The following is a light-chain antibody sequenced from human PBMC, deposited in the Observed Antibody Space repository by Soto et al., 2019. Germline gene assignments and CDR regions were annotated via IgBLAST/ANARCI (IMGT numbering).Light chain of an antibody. V-gene: IGKV2-28*01. Sequence: DIVMTQSPLSLPVTPGEPASISCRSSQSLLHSNGYNYLDWYLQKPGQSPQVLIYLGSNRASGVTDRLSGSGSGTDFTLKISRVEAEDVGVYYCMQPNQTPLTFCGGTKVDI. CDR3: MQPNQTPLT. J-gene: IGKJ4*01. CDR2: LGS. CDR1: QSLLHSNGYNY.